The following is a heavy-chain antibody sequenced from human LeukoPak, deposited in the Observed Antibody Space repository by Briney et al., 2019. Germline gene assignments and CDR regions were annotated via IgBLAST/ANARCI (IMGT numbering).Heavy chain of an antibody. Sequence: SETLSLTCTVSGYSISSGYYWAWIRQPPGKGLEWIGSIYHSGSTYYNPSLKSRVIISVDTSKNQFSLKLSPVTAADTAVYYCARVGVDDSGNIIKYFFDYWGQGTLVTVSS. D-gene: IGHD4-23*01. CDR1: GYSISSGYY. V-gene: IGHV4-38-2*02. CDR3: ARVGVDDSGNIIKYFFDY. CDR2: IYHSGST. J-gene: IGHJ4*02.